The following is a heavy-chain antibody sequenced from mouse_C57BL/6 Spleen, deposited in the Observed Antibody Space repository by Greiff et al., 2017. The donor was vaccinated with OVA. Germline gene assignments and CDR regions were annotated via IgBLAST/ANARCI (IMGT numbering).Heavy chain of an antibody. CDR2: IYPRSGNT. J-gene: IGHJ3*01. CDR1: GYTFTSYG. V-gene: IGHV1-81*01. D-gene: IGHD2-4*01. Sequence: QVQLQQSGAELARPGASVKLSCKASGYTFTSYGISWVKQRTGQGLEWIGEIYPRSGNTYYNEKFKGKATLTADKSSSTAYMELRSLTSEDSAVYFCARLEIYYDYDEEALFAYWGQGTLVTVSA. CDR3: ARLEIYYDYDEEALFAY.